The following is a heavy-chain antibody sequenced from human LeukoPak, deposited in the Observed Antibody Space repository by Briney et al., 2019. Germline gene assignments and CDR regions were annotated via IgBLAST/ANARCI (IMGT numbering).Heavy chain of an antibody. CDR1: GGTFSSYA. D-gene: IGHD2-2*01. J-gene: IGHJ5*02. CDR2: TIPIFGTA. CDR3: AREGRYCSSTSCYLGLVWFDP. Sequence: SVKVSRKASGGTFSSYAISWVRQAPGQGLEWMGRTIPIFGTANYAQKFQGRVTITADKYTSTAYMELSSLRSEDTAGYYCAREGRYCSSTSCYLGLVWFDPWGQGTLVTVSS. V-gene: IGHV1-69*06.